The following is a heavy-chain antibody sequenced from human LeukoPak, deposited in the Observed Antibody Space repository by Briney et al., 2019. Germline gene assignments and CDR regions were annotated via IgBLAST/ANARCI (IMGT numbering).Heavy chain of an antibody. Sequence: GASVKVSCKASGYTFTGYYMHWVRQAPGQGLEWMGWINPNSGGTNYAQKFQGRVTMTRDTSISTAYMELGRLRSDDTAVYYCARAYCSSTSCNFDYWGQGTLVTVSS. CDR2: INPNSGGT. CDR1: GYTFTGYY. J-gene: IGHJ4*02. D-gene: IGHD2-2*01. CDR3: ARAYCSSTSCNFDY. V-gene: IGHV1-2*02.